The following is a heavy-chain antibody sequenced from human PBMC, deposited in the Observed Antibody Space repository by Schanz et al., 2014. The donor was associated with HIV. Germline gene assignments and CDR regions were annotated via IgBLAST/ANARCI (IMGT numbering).Heavy chain of an antibody. V-gene: IGHV3-NL1*01. D-gene: IGHD1-26*01. CDR2: IYSGGTT. Sequence: QVQLVESGGGVVQPGRSLRLSCAASGFTFSSYGMHWVRQAPGKGLEWVSVIYSGGTTYYADSVKGRFTISRDNSKNTLYHQMNSLRVDDTAVYYCARGGGSGSYFAGYHFDYWGQGTLVTVSS. CDR1: GFTFSSYG. J-gene: IGHJ4*02. CDR3: ARGGGSGSYFAGYHFDY.